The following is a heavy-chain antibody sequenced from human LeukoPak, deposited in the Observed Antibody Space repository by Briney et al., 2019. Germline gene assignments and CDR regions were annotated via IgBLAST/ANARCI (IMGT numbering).Heavy chain of an antibody. CDR3: ARDSDDYVWGSSRSFDY. V-gene: IGHV3-30-3*01. CDR1: GFTFSSFA. Sequence: PGGSLRLSCAASGFTFSSFAMHWVRQAPGKGLDWVAVISYDGSKKYYTDSVMGRFTISRDNSKNTPYLEMKSLRAEDTAVYYCARDSDDYVWGSSRSFDYWGQGTLVTVSS. J-gene: IGHJ4*02. CDR2: ISYDGSKK. D-gene: IGHD3-16*02.